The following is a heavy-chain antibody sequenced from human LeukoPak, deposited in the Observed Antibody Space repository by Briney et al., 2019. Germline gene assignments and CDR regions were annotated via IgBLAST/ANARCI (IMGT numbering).Heavy chain of an antibody. D-gene: IGHD3-22*01. CDR1: GFTFSNAW. CDR3: TTGRRSYYDSSGWGQYYFDY. CDR2: IKSKTDGGTT. J-gene: IGHJ4*02. V-gene: IGHV3-15*01. Sequence: PGGSLRLSCAASGFTFSNAWMSWVRQAPGKGLEWVGRIKSKTDGGTTDYAAPVKGRFTISRDDSKNTLYLQMNSLKTEDTAVYYCTTGRRSYYDSSGWGQYYFDYWGQGTLVTVSS.